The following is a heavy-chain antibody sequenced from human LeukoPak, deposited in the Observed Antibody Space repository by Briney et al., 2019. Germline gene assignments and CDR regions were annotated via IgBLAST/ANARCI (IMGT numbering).Heavy chain of an antibody. D-gene: IGHD2-2*01. V-gene: IGHV4-59*01. CDR2: IYYSGST. CDR1: GGSISSYH. Sequence: SETLSLTCTVSGGSISSYHWSWIRQPPGKGLEWIGYIYYSGSTNYNPSLKSRVTISVDTSKNQFSLKLSSVTAAGTAVYYCARGVVPAAIYYYYYMDVWGKGTTVTVSS. J-gene: IGHJ6*03. CDR3: ARGVVPAAIYYYYYMDV.